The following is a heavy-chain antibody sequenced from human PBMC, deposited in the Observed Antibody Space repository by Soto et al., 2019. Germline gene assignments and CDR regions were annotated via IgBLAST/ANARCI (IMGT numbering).Heavy chain of an antibody. Sequence: QITLKESGPTLVKPTQTLTLTCTFSGFSLSTSGVGVGWIRQSPGKALEWLALIYWDDDKRYSPSLKSRLTITKDPSKNQVVLTMTNMDPVDTATYYCAPRRGYINFDYWGQGTLVTVSS. CDR2: IYWDDDK. J-gene: IGHJ4*02. CDR3: APRRGYINFDY. D-gene: IGHD5-12*01. CDR1: GFSLSTSGVG. V-gene: IGHV2-5*02.